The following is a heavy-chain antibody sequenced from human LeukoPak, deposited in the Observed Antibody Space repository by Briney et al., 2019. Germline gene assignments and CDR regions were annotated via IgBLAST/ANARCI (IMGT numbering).Heavy chain of an antibody. J-gene: IGHJ4*02. D-gene: IGHD3-10*01. Sequence: GGSLRLSCAASGFTFSTYGMHWVRQAPGKGLEWVAVISYDGSNKYYADSVKGRFTISRDNSKNTLYLQINSLRAEDTAVYYCANDRSMGLDYWGQGTPVSVSS. CDR1: GFTFSTYG. CDR3: ANDRSMGLDY. CDR2: ISYDGSNK. V-gene: IGHV3-30*18.